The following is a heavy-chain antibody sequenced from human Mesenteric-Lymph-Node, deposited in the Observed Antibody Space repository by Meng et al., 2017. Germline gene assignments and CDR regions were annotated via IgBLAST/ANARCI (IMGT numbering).Heavy chain of an antibody. CDR3: ARDRGENPKVRFDY. D-gene: IGHD3-16*01. Sequence: GGSLRLSCAASGFTFSSYEMNWVRQAPGKGLGWVSYISSSGSTIYYADSVKGRFTISRDNAKNTLLLQMSSLRAEDTAVYYCARDRGENPKVRFDYWGQGTLVTVSS. V-gene: IGHV3-48*03. J-gene: IGHJ4*02. CDR2: ISSSGSTI. CDR1: GFTFSSYE.